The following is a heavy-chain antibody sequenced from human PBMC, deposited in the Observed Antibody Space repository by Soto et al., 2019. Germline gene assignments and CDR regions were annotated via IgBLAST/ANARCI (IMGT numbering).Heavy chain of an antibody. D-gene: IGHD3-22*01. CDR1: GFTFSIYS. CDR3: AIRASYYDSSGYFDY. J-gene: IGHJ4*02. CDR2: IMPGSSHI. Sequence: AGGSLRLSCAASGFTFSIYSMNWVRQAPGKGLEWVSYIMPGSSHIFYADSVKGRFTISRDNAKNTLYLQMNSLRAEDTAVYYCAIRASYYDSSGYFDYWGQGTLVTVSS. V-gene: IGHV3-21*05.